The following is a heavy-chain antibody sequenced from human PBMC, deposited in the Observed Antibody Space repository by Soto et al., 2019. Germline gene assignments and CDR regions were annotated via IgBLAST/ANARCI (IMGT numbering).Heavy chain of an antibody. Sequence: LRLSCAASGFTFSSYAMHWVRQAPGKGLEWVAVISYDGSNKYYADSVKGRFTISRDNSKNTLYLQMNSLRAEDTAVYYCARDRTYSSSSPEYYYYGMDVWGQGTTVTVSS. CDR2: ISYDGSNK. J-gene: IGHJ6*02. CDR3: ARDRTYSSSSPEYYYYGMDV. CDR1: GFTFSSYA. V-gene: IGHV3-30-3*01. D-gene: IGHD6-13*01.